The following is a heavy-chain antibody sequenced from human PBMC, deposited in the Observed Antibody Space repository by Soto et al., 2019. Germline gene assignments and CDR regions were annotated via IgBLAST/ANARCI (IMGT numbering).Heavy chain of an antibody. CDR2: IYTGGIT. CDR1: GFTVNTNY. CDR3: ARGGGGGLKFGL. Sequence: EVQLVESGGGLIQPGGSLRLSCVASGFTVNTNYMSWVRQAPGKGLEWVSVIYTGGITYYADSVKGRFTISRDTSKNTLYLQMNSLRDEETAVYYCARGGGGGLKFGLWGLGTLVTGSS. D-gene: IGHD3-16*01. V-gene: IGHV3-53*01. J-gene: IGHJ4*02.